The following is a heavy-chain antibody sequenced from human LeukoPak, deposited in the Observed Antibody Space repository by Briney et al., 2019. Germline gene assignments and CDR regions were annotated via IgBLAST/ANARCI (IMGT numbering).Heavy chain of an antibody. CDR1: GFTFSTYA. CDR3: ARDLYSNGWRYYFDG. D-gene: IGHD6-19*01. CDR2: ISYDSGNN. J-gene: IGHJ4*02. Sequence: GRSLRLSCAASGFTFSTYAMHWVRQAPGKGLEWVAVISYDSGNNYYADSVQGRFTISRDNSKSTLYLQMNSLRAEDTAMYYCARDLYSNGWRYYFDGWGQGTLVIASS. V-gene: IGHV3-30*04.